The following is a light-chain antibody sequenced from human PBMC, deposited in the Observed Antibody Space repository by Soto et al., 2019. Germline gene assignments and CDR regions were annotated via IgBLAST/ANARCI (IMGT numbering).Light chain of an antibody. V-gene: IGLV2-11*01. CDR2: DVT. CDR1: GSDVGAYNY. J-gene: IGLJ2*01. CDR3: CSYAGSPL. Sequence: QSVLTQPRSVSGSPGQSVTISCTGTGSDVGAYNYVSWYQQNPGKAPRLMIYDVTKRPSGVPDRFSGSKSGNTASLTISGLQTEDEADYYCCSYAGSPLFGGGNKVTVL.